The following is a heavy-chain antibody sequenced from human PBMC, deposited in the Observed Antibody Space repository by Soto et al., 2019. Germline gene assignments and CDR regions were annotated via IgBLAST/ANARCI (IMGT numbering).Heavy chain of an antibody. Sequence: ASVKVSCKASGYTFTSYGISWVRQAPGQGLEWMGWISAYNGNTNYAQKLQGRVTMTTDTSTSTAYMELRGLRSDDTAVYYCARVPSGYSYGPFGYYGMDVWGQGTTVTVSS. D-gene: IGHD5-18*01. J-gene: IGHJ6*02. CDR3: ARVPSGYSYGPFGYYGMDV. V-gene: IGHV1-18*01. CDR2: ISAYNGNT. CDR1: GYTFTSYG.